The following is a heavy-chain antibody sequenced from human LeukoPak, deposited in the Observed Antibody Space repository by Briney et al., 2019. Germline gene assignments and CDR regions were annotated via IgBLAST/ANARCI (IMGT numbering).Heavy chain of an antibody. CDR2: IYHSGST. V-gene: IGHV4-4*02. D-gene: IGHD3-22*01. CDR3: ARPRYYYDSSGYSAPDYYYYYYMDV. J-gene: IGHJ6*03. Sequence: KPSETLSLTCAVSGGSISSSNWWSWVRQPPGKGLEWIGEIYHSGSTNYNPSLKSRVTISVDTSKNQFSLKLSSVTAADTAVYYCARPRYYYDSSGYSAPDYYYYYYMDVWGKGTTVTISS. CDR1: GGSISSSNW.